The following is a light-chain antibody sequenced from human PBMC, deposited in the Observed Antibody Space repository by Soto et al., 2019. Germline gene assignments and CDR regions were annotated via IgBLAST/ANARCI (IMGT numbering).Light chain of an antibody. Sequence: DIQMTQSPSSLSASAGDRVTITCRASQDISNYLAWYQQRPGKVPKLLIYTASTLQSGVPSRFSGSGSGAEFTLTISSLQPEDVATYYCQKYNSAPWTFGQGTKVEIK. J-gene: IGKJ1*01. V-gene: IGKV1-27*01. CDR2: TAS. CDR1: QDISNY. CDR3: QKYNSAPWT.